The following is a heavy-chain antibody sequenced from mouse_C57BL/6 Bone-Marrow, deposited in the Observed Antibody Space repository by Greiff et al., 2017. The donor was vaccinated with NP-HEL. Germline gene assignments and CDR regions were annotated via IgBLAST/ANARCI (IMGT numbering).Heavy chain of an antibody. CDR1: GYTFPSYG. D-gene: IGHD3-2*01. Sequence: QVQLQQPGAELVKPGASVKMSSKASGYTFPSYGITWVRQRPGQGLEWIGDIYPGSGSTNYNEKFKSKATLTVDTSSSTAYMQLSSLTSEDSAVYYCAGDSSWFAYWGQGTLVTVSA. CDR2: IYPGSGST. J-gene: IGHJ3*01. V-gene: IGHV1-55*01. CDR3: AGDSSWFAY.